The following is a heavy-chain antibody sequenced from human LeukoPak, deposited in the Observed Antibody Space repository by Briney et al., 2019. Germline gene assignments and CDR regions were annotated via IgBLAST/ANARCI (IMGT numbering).Heavy chain of an antibody. D-gene: IGHD2/OR15-2a*01. CDR1: ALTFSIYE. CDR2: ISRSVTTI. CDR3: ARRASISNPYFGMDV. J-gene: IGHJ6*02. V-gene: IGHV3-48*03. Sequence: GGSLTLSCALSALTFSIYEMNWVRQAPGEGLEWVSYISRSVTTIYYADSVKGRFTISRDNAKNSLYLQLNSLRAEETALYCCARRASISNPYFGMDVWGQGTTVTVSS.